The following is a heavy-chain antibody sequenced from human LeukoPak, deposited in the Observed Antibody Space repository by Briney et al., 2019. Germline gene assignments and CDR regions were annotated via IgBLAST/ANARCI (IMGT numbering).Heavy chain of an antibody. J-gene: IGHJ4*02. CDR1: GFTVSSNY. CDR3: ARHILTGYSFDY. Sequence: GGSLRLSCAASGFTVSSNYMSWVRQAPGKGLEWVSVIYSGGSTYYADSVKGRFTISRDNSKNTLYLQMNSLRAEDTAVYYCARHILTGYSFDYWGQGTLVTVSP. V-gene: IGHV3-53*01. CDR2: IYSGGST. D-gene: IGHD3-9*01.